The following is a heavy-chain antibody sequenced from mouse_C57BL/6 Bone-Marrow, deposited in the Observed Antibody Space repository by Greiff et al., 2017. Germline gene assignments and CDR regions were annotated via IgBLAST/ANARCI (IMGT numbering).Heavy chain of an antibody. CDR3: ARERYFDD. CDR2: INPSSGYT. CDR1: GYTFTSYT. Sequence: VKLQESGAELARPGASVKMSCKASGYTFTSYTMHWVKQRPGQGLEWIGYINPSSGYTKYNQKFKDKATLTADKSSSTAYMQLSSLTSEDSAVYYCARERYFDDGGQGTTLTVSS. J-gene: IGHJ2*01. V-gene: IGHV1-4*01.